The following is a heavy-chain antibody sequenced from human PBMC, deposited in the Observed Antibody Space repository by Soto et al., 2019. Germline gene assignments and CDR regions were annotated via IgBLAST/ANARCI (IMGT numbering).Heavy chain of an antibody. J-gene: IGHJ5*02. Sequence: ASVKVSCKASGYTFTSYAMHWVRQAAGQRLEWMGWINAGNGNTKYSQKFQGRVTITRDTSASTAYMELSSLRSEDTAVYYCARETDNWNYVPWFDPWGQGTLVTVSS. D-gene: IGHD1-7*01. CDR1: GYTFTSYA. CDR3: ARETDNWNYVPWFDP. V-gene: IGHV1-3*01. CDR2: INAGNGNT.